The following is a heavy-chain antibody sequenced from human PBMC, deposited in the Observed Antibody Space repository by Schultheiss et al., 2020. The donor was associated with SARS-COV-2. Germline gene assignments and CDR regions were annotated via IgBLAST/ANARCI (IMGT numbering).Heavy chain of an antibody. D-gene: IGHD6-19*01. CDR3: AKDSRGSGWYYGMDV. J-gene: IGHJ6*02. CDR2: ISGSGDIT. Sequence: GESLKISCAASGFTFSSYAMTWVRQAPGKGLEWVSVISGSGDITYYAESVKGRFTISRDNSKNTLYLQMNSLRAEDTAVYYCAKDSRGSGWYYGMDVWGQGTTVTVSS. V-gene: IGHV3-23*01. CDR1: GFTFSSYA.